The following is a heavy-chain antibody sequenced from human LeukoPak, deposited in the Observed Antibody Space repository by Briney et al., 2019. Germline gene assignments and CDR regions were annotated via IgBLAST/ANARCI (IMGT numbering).Heavy chain of an antibody. D-gene: IGHD4-17*01. CDR2: ISYSGST. J-gene: IGHJ4*02. Sequence: SETLSLTCTVSGGSISSHYWTWIRQPPGKGLEWIGYISYSGSTNYNPSLKSRVTISVDTSRTQFSLNLSSVTAADTAVYNCVRSDYGDFADYWGRGTLVTVSS. CDR1: GGSISSHY. CDR3: VRSDYGDFADY. V-gene: IGHV4-59*11.